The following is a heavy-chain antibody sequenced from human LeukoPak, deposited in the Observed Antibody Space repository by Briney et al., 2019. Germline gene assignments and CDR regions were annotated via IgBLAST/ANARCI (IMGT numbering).Heavy chain of an antibody. V-gene: IGHV4-4*07. CDR3: AREDLEGLVAAIHY. Sequence: PSETLSLTCTVSGGSISSYYWSWIRQPAGKGLEWIGRIYTSGSTNYNPSLKSRVTMSVDTSKNQFSLKLSSVTAADTAVYYCAREDLEGLVAAIHYWGQGTLVTVSS. CDR1: GGSISSYY. J-gene: IGHJ4*02. CDR2: IYTSGST. D-gene: IGHD2-15*01.